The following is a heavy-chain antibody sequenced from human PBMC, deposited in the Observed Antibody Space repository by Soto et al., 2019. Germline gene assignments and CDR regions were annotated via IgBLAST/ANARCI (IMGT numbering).Heavy chain of an antibody. V-gene: IGHV4-30-2*06. Sequence: QLQLQESGSGVVRTSETLSLTCTVFGASISYGGFSWVWIRQSPGKGLEWIGYINHFESTYFHPSFKSRLSMSIDRSRNMFSLNLSSVTTADMAVYYYVRGGGYDAFAHWGQGGPITVAA. CDR3: VRGGGYDAFAH. D-gene: IGHD5-12*01. CDR1: GASISYGGFS. CDR2: INHFEST. J-gene: IGHJ4*02.